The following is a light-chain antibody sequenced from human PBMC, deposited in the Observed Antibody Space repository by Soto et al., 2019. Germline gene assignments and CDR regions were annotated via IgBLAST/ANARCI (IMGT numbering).Light chain of an antibody. J-gene: IGKJ4*01. CDR1: QGIANH. Sequence: DIQMTQSPSSLSASIGDTVTITCRPSQGIANHLNWYQHKPGKAPNLLIYAASTLHSGGPPRFSGSGSGTSFTLTINSLHPDDFATYFCQQTFSVPLTFGGGTKVE. CDR2: AAS. CDR3: QQTFSVPLT. V-gene: IGKV1-39*01.